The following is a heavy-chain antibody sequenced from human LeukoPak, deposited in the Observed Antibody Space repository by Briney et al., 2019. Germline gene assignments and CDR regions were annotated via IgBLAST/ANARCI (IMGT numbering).Heavy chain of an antibody. V-gene: IGHV1-46*01. CDR3: VRDPSWGSSIEHAFDI. CDR2: INPSGGNT. D-gene: IGHD6-6*01. CDR1: GYTFPSYY. Sequence: ASVKVSCKASGYTFPSYYMHWVRQAPGQGLEWMGVINPSGGNTNSAQKFQGRVTMTRDTSTRTVYMELSSLRSEDTAVYYCVRDPSWGSSIEHAFDIWGQGTMVTVSS. J-gene: IGHJ3*02.